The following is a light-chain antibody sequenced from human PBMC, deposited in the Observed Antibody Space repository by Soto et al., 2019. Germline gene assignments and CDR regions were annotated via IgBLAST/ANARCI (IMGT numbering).Light chain of an antibody. Sequence: DIQMTQSPXTLSASVGDRVTITCRASQSISSWLAWYQQKPGKAPKLLIYDASSLESGVPSRFSGSGSGTEFTLTISSLQPDDFATYYCQQYNSYSGTFGQGTKVDI. CDR2: DAS. CDR3: QQYNSYSGT. CDR1: QSISSW. V-gene: IGKV1-5*01. J-gene: IGKJ1*01.